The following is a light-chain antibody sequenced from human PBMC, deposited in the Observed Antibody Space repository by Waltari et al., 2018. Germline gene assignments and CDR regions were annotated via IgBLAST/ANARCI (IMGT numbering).Light chain of an antibody. J-gene: IGLJ3*02. CDR3: HVWDGKTVM. CDR1: NIGGRS. V-gene: IGLV3-21*02. CDR2: LDS. Sequence: SSVLTQAPSVSVAPGQTATVTCGGDNIGGRSVHWYQQRPGRAPVLVVYLDSDRPSGIPDRFSGSKSGNAATRTISRGEAGDEADYYCHVWDGKTVMFGGGTKLTVL.